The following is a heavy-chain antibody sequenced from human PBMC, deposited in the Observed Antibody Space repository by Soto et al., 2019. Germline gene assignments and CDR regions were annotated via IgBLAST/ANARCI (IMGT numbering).Heavy chain of an antibody. V-gene: IGHV1-18*01. CDR3: ARDPYYGSGSYYSYFDY. CDR2: ISAYNGNT. J-gene: IGHJ4*02. CDR1: GYTFTSYG. Sequence: ASVKVSCKASGYTFTSYGISWVRQAPGQGLEWMGWISAYNGNTNYAQKLQGRVTMTTDTSTSTAYMELRSLRSDDTAVYYCARDPYYGSGSYYSYFDYWGQGTLVTVSS. D-gene: IGHD3-10*01.